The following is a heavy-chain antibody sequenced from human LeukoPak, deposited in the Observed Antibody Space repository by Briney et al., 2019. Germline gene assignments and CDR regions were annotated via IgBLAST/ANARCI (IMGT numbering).Heavy chain of an antibody. CDR3: ARAGQWFSDAFDI. CDR2: IGTAYDT. V-gene: IGHV3-13*01. D-gene: IGHD3-22*01. Sequence: PGGSLRLSCAASGFTFSTYDMHWARQATGKGLEWVSGIGTAYDTHYPDSVKGRFTISRENAKNFFYLQMNSLTVGDTAVYYCARAGQWFSDAFDIWGQGTMVTVSS. J-gene: IGHJ3*02. CDR1: GFTFSTYD.